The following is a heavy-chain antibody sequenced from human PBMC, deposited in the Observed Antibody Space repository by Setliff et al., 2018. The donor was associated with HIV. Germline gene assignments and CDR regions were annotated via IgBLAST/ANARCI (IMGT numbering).Heavy chain of an antibody. CDR3: ARSYYGSTTSYGMDV. Sequence: AGSLRLSCAASGFTFSSNWMSWVRQAPGKGLEWVANIKQDGSEKYYVDSVKGRFTISRDNAKKSLYLQMDSLRAEDTAVYYCARSYYGSTTSYGMDVWGQGTTVTVSS. D-gene: IGHD3-10*01. J-gene: IGHJ6*02. CDR1: GFTFSSNW. V-gene: IGHV3-7*01. CDR2: IKQDGSEK.